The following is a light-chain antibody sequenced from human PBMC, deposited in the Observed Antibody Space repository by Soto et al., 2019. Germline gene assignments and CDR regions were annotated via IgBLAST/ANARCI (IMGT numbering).Light chain of an antibody. CDR2: AAS. CDR3: QQGYTTPLT. J-gene: IGKJ1*01. V-gene: IGKV1-39*01. Sequence: DIQITHSPSSLSASIVDRVTITFLASQRITNRLNWYQHRPGKAPRLLIYAASSLESGVPSRFSGSASGTDFTLTISSLQPEDFATYYCQQGYTTPLTFGQGTKV. CDR1: QRITNR.